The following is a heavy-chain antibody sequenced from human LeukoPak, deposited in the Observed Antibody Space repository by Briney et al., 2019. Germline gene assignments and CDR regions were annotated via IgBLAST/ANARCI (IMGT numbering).Heavy chain of an antibody. CDR2: ISSSSTI. J-gene: IGHJ4*02. Sequence: GGSLRLSCAASGLTFSSYSMNWVRQAPGKGLEWVSYISSSSTIYYADSVKGRFTISRDNSKNTLYLQMNSLRAEDTAVYYCARVIFVVVIANALDYWGQGTLVTVSS. V-gene: IGHV3-48*01. D-gene: IGHD2-21*01. CDR1: GLTFSSYS. CDR3: ARVIFVVVIANALDY.